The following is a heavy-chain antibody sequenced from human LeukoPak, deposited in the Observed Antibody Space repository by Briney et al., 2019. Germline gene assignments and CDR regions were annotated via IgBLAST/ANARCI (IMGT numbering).Heavy chain of an antibody. CDR3: ARVPPRGYSGYDSDS. CDR2: ISGYNGNT. CDR1: GYAFSSYG. J-gene: IGHJ4*02. D-gene: IGHD5-12*01. Sequence: ASVKVSCTAYGYAFSSYGISWVRQAPGQGLEWMGWISGYNGNTNYARKFQDRVTMTADTSTSTAYMELRSLRPDDTAVYYCARVPPRGYSGYDSDSWGQGTRVTVSS. V-gene: IGHV1-18*01.